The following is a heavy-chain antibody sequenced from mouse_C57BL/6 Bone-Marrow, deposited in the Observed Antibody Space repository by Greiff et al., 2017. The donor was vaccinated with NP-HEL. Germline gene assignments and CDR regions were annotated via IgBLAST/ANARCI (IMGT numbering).Heavy chain of an antibody. CDR2: IYPGDGDT. CDR1: GYAFSSSW. V-gene: IGHV1-82*01. Sequence: QIQLQQSGPELVKPGASVKISCKASGYAFSSSWMNWVKQRPGKGLEWIGRIYPGDGDTNYNGKFKGKATLTADKSSSTAYMQLSSLTSEDSAVYSCARFTTDYFDYWGQGTTLTVSS. D-gene: IGHD1-1*01. J-gene: IGHJ2*01. CDR3: ARFTTDYFDY.